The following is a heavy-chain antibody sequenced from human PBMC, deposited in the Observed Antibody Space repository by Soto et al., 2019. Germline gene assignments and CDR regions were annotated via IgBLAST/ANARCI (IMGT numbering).Heavy chain of an antibody. V-gene: IGHV4-4*07. D-gene: IGHD2-2*01. Sequence: SETLSLTCTVSGGSISSYYWSWIRQPAGKGLEWIGRIYTSGSTNYNPSLKSRVTMSVDTSKNQFSLKLSSVTAADTAVYYCARGTVVVPAYWFDPWGQGTLVTVSS. CDR2: IYTSGST. J-gene: IGHJ5*02. CDR1: GGSISSYY. CDR3: ARGTVVVPAYWFDP.